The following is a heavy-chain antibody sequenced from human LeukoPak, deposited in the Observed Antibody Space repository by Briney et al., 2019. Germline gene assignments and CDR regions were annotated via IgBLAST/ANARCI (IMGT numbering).Heavy chain of an antibody. CDR1: GYSFTSYW. V-gene: IGHV5-51*01. Sequence: GESLKISCKGSGYSFTSYWIGWVRQMPGKGLEWMGIIYPGDSDTRYSPSFQGQVTISADKSISTAYLQWSSLKASDTAMYYCAKVQRGDGYNIGAFDIWGQGTMVTVSS. CDR3: AKVQRGDGYNIGAFDI. D-gene: IGHD5-24*01. CDR2: IYPGDSDT. J-gene: IGHJ3*02.